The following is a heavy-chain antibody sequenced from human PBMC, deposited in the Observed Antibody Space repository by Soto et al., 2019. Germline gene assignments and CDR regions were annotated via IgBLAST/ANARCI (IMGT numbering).Heavy chain of an antibody. D-gene: IGHD3-10*01. CDR2: INAGNGNT. J-gene: IGHJ6*02. Sequence: ASLKVSWQSSGYTFTRYAMHWVRQDPGQILEWMGWINAGNGNTKYSQKFQGRVTITRDTSASTAYMELSSLRSEDTAVYYCARDARPKKLLWFGSHYGMDVWGQGTTVTVSS. CDR1: GYTFTRYA. V-gene: IGHV1-3*01. CDR3: ARDARPKKLLWFGSHYGMDV.